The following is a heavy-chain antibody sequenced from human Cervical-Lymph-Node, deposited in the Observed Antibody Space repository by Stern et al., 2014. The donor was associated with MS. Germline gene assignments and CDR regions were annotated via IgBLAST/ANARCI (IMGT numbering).Heavy chain of an antibody. V-gene: IGHV3-21*01. CDR2: ISSSSSYI. CDR3: AREEAVAGISV. D-gene: IGHD6-19*01. CDR1: GFTFSSYS. Sequence: EDQLVESGGGLVKPGGSLRLSCAASGFTFSSYSMNWVRQVPGKGLEWVSSISSSSSYIYYADSVKGRFTISRDNAKNSLYLQMNSLRAEDTAVYYCAREEAVAGISVWGQGTTVTVSS. J-gene: IGHJ6*02.